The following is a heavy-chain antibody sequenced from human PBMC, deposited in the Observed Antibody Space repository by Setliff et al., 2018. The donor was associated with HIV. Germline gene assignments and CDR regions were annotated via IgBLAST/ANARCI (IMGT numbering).Heavy chain of an antibody. D-gene: IGHD1-26*01. CDR3: ARVGSYWSTFDY. V-gene: IGHV7-4-1*02. Sequence: ASVKVSCKASGYTLTTFGISWVRQVPGQGLEWMGWINTETGNPMYAQGFKGRFVFSLDTSVSTAYLQISTLKTEDTAIYYWARVGSYWSTFDYWGQGALVTVSS. CDR1: GYTLTTFG. CDR2: INTETGNP. J-gene: IGHJ4*02.